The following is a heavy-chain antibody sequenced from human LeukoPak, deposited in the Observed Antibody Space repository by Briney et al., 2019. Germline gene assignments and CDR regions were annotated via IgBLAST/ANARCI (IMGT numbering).Heavy chain of an antibody. CDR3: ARGPPDYYDSSGYEHSPYYMDV. D-gene: IGHD3-22*01. V-gene: IGHV3-48*03. Sequence: PGGSLRLSCAASGFTFSSYEMNWVRQAPGKGLEWVSYISSSGSTIYYADSVKGRFTISRDNAKNSLYLQMNSLRAEDTAVYYCARGPPDYYDSSGYEHSPYYMDVWGKGTTVTISS. J-gene: IGHJ6*03. CDR1: GFTFSSYE. CDR2: ISSSGSTI.